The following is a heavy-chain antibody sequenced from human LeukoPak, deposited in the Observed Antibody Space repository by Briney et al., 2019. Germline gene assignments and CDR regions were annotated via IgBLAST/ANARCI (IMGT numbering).Heavy chain of an antibody. D-gene: IGHD6-19*01. CDR3: AKGGIAVT. Sequence: GGSLRLPCAASGFTFDDYAMHWVRQAPGKGLEWVSGISWNSGSIGYADSVKGRFTISRDNAKNSLYLQMNSLRAEDTALYYCAKGGIAVTWGQGTLVTVSS. CDR1: GFTFDDYA. CDR2: ISWNSGSI. V-gene: IGHV3-9*01. J-gene: IGHJ5*02.